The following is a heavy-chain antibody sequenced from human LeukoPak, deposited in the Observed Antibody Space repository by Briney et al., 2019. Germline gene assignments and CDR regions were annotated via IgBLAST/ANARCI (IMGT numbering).Heavy chain of an antibody. Sequence: ASVKVSCKASGYTFTSYYMHWVRQAPGQGLEWMGIINPSGGSTSYAQKFQGRVTMTTDTSTSTAYMELRSLRPDDTAVYYCVRGDPYYYDSSGSFDYWGQGTLVTVSS. D-gene: IGHD3-22*01. CDR3: VRGDPYYYDSSGSFDY. V-gene: IGHV1-46*01. CDR1: GYTFTSYY. CDR2: INPSGGST. J-gene: IGHJ4*02.